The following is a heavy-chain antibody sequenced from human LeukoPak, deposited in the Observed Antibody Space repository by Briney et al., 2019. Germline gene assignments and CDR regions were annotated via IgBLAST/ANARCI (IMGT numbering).Heavy chain of an antibody. V-gene: IGHV1-2*06. CDR2: INPNSGDP. CDR3: ARSARHCNNGVCFTDYYIDL. J-gene: IGHJ6*03. CDR1: GYTFSDSY. Sequence: ASVKVSCKASGYTFSDSYTHFVRQAPGQGLEWMGRINPNSGDPNYPQKFQGRVTMTRDTSISTAYMEMNSLTSDDTAVYYCARSARHCNNGVCFTDYYIDLWGKGTTVTVSS. D-gene: IGHD2-8*01.